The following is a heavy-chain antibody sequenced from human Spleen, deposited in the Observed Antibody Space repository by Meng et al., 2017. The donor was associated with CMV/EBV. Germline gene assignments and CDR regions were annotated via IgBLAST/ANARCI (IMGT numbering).Heavy chain of an antibody. Sequence: ASVKVSCKASGYTFTSYDINWVRQATGQGLEWMGWMNPNSGNTGYAQKFQGRVTMTRNTSISTAYMELSSLRSEDTAVYYCASRSSSGWEIFDYWGQGTLVTVSS. CDR2: MNPNSGNT. D-gene: IGHD6-19*01. CDR1: GYTFTSYD. CDR3: ASRSSSGWEIFDY. J-gene: IGHJ4*02. V-gene: IGHV1-8*01.